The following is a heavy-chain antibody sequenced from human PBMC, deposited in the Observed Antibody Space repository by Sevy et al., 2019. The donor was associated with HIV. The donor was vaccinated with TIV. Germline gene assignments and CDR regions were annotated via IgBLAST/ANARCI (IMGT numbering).Heavy chain of an antibody. V-gene: IGHV4-31*03. CDR2: IYYSGST. D-gene: IGHD3-22*01. CDR1: GGSISSGGYY. J-gene: IGHJ4*02. Sequence: SETLSLTCTVSGGSISSGGYYWSWIRQHPGKGLEWIGYIYYSGSTYYNPSLKSRVTISADTSKNQFSLKLSSVTAADTAVYYCARGRHYYDSSGYYALTRGAYYFDYWGQGTLVTVSS. CDR3: ARGRHYYDSSGYYALTRGAYYFDY.